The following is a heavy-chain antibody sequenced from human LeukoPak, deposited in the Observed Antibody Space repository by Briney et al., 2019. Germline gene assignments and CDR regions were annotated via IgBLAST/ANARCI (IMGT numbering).Heavy chain of an antibody. Sequence: ASVKVSCKASGYTFTGHYMHWVRQAPGQGLEWMGWINPKNAGTNFAQRFQGRVTMTRDTSISTVYMELSRLRSDDTALYYCARHYRVRGVIVFDYWGQGTLVTVSS. V-gene: IGHV1-2*02. J-gene: IGHJ4*02. D-gene: IGHD3-10*01. CDR1: GYTFTGHY. CDR2: INPKNAGT. CDR3: ARHYRVRGVIVFDY.